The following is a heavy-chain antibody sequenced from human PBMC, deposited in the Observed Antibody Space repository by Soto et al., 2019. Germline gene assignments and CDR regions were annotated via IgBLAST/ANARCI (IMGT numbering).Heavy chain of an antibody. J-gene: IGHJ3*02. CDR3: PGDARSGWTNDSFDI. D-gene: IGHD6-19*01. CDR1: GYAVLSYG. CDR2: LTAYNGNT. V-gene: IGHV1-18*01. Sequence: KVSRKAAGYAVLSYGTSWARQAPGQALEGMGCLTAYNGNTNYAQKLQGRVTMTTDTSTSTAYMELRSLRSDDAAVYYCPGDARSGWTNDSFDIWG.